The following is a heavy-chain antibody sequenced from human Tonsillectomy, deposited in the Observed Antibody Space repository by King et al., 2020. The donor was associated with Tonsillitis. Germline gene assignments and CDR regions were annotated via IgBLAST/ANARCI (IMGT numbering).Heavy chain of an antibody. CDR1: GYTFTSYY. V-gene: IGHV1-46*01. J-gene: IGHJ2*01. Sequence: QLVQSGAEVKKPGASVKVSCKASGYTFTSYYMHWVRQAPGQGLEWMGIINPSGGSTSYAQKFQGRVTMTRDTSTSTVYMELSSLRSEDTAVYYCARDPLYCSSISCSTHWYFDLWGRGTLVTVSS. CDR2: INPSGGST. D-gene: IGHD2-2*01. CDR3: ARDPLYCSSISCSTHWYFDL.